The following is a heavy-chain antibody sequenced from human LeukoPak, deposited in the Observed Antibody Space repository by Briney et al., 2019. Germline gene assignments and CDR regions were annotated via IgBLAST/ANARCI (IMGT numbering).Heavy chain of an antibody. Sequence: SETLSLTCTVSGDSISSGHYYWTWIRQPAGKGLEWIGRIYTRGTTNYNSSLKSRITMSIDTSKNQFSLKLNSVTAADTAVYYCARDRGFPMWYFDLWGRGTLVTISS. J-gene: IGHJ2*01. D-gene: IGHD6-25*01. V-gene: IGHV4-61*02. CDR2: IYTRGTT. CDR3: ARDRGFPMWYFDL. CDR1: GDSISSGHYY.